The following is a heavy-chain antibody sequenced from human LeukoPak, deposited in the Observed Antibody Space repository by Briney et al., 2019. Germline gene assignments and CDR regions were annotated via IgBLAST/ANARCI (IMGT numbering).Heavy chain of an antibody. CDR2: IYYSGST. CDR3: ARGRSRYCSGGSCYSDY. Sequence: GSLRLSCAASGFIFSSYPMNWIRQHPGKGLEWIGYIYYSGSTNYNPSLKSRVTISVDTSKNQFSLKLSSVTAADTAVYYCARGRSRYCSGGSCYSDYWGQGTLVTVSS. CDR1: GFIFSSYP. J-gene: IGHJ4*02. V-gene: IGHV4-59*12. D-gene: IGHD2-15*01.